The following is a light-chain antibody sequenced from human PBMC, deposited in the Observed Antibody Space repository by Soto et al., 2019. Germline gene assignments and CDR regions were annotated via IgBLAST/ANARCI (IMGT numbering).Light chain of an antibody. Sequence: QSVLTQPPSAAGTPGQRITISCSGSSSNIGDNPVNWYQQLPGAAPKLPIYINDQRPSGVPDRFSGSTSGTSASLAISGLQPEDEADYYCAAWDDSLNALFGTGTKVTVL. V-gene: IGLV1-44*01. CDR3: AAWDDSLNAL. CDR1: SSNIGDNP. CDR2: IND. J-gene: IGLJ1*01.